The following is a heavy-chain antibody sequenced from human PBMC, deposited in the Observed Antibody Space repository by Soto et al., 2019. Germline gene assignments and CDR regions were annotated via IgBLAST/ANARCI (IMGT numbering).Heavy chain of an antibody. CDR2: IYYSGST. D-gene: IGHD3-3*01. J-gene: IGHJ5*02. CDR3: ARFFWSGSYNWFDP. V-gene: IGHV4-31*03. Sequence: PXETLCLTGTVSGGSISSGGYYWSWIRQHPGKGLEWIGYIYYSGSTYYNPSLKSRVTISVDTSKNQFSLKLSSVTAADTAVYYCARFFWSGSYNWFDPWGQGTLVTVSS. CDR1: GGSISSGGYY.